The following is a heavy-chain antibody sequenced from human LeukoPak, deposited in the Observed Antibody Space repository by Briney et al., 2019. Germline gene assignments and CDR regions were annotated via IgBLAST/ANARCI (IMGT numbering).Heavy chain of an antibody. CDR1: GYTFTSYG. CDR3: ARDPRDYYDSSGYYLFDY. Sequence: GASVKVSCKASGYTFTSYGISWVRQAPGQGLEWMGWISAYNGNTNYAQKLQGRVTMTTDTSTSTAYMELRSLRSDDTAVYYCARDPRDYYDSSGYYLFDYWGREPWSPSPQ. J-gene: IGHJ4*02. V-gene: IGHV1-18*01. D-gene: IGHD3-22*01. CDR2: ISAYNGNT.